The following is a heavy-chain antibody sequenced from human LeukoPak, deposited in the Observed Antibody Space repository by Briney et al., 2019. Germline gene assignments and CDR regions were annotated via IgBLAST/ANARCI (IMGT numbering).Heavy chain of an antibody. V-gene: IGHV1-2*02. Sequence: PRASVKVSCKASGYTFKDYYLHWVRQAPGQGLEWMGWIDPSGGTNYAQKFRGRVTMTRDTSTSTAYMELATLRSDDTAVFYCVRDPPEPKMDLGYWGQGTLVTVSS. D-gene: IGHD1-14*01. CDR3: VRDPPEPKMDLGY. CDR2: IDPSGGT. CDR1: GYTFKDYY. J-gene: IGHJ4*02.